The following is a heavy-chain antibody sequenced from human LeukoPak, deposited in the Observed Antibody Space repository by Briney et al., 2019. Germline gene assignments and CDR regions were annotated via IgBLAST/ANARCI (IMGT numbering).Heavy chain of an antibody. CDR1: GYTFTSYD. CDR2: VNPKSGNT. J-gene: IGHJ4*01. Sequence: RASVKVSCKASGYTFTSYDINWVRQATGQGLEWMGWVNPKSGNTGYAQKFQGRVTMTRDTSISTAYMELSSLRSEDTAVYYCARGRLRWELDIRDFDYWGQGTLVAVSS. V-gene: IGHV1-8*01. CDR3: ARGRLRWELDIRDFDY. D-gene: IGHD1-26*01.